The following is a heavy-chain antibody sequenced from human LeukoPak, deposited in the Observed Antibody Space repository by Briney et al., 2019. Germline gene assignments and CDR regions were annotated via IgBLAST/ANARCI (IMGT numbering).Heavy chain of an antibody. J-gene: IGHJ4*02. CDR2: INPNSGGT. CDR3: ARTATMIVVPPDN. D-gene: IGHD3-22*01. Sequence: GASVKVSCKASGYTFTGYYMHWVRQAPGQGLEWMGWINPNSGGTNYAQKFQGRVTMTRDTSISTAYMELRSLRSDDTAVYYCARTATMIVVPPDNWGQGTLVTVSS. CDR1: GYTFTGYY. V-gene: IGHV1-2*02.